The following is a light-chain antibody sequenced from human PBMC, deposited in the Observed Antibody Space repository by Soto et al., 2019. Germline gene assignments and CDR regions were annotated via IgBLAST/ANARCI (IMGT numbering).Light chain of an antibody. J-gene: IGLJ3*02. Sequence: QSALTRPRSVSGSPGQSVTISCTGTSSDVGGYNYVSWYQQHPGKPPKLMIYEVIRRPSGISNRFSGSKSGNTASLTISTLQAEDEAEYYCSSYTTSSTVVFGGGTQLTVL. CDR3: SSYTTSSTVV. CDR1: SSDVGGYNY. V-gene: IGLV2-14*01. CDR2: EVI.